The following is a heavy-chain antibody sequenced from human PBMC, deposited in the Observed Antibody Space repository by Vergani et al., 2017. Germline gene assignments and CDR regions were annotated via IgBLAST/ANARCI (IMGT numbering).Heavy chain of an antibody. V-gene: IGHV3-48*04. CDR1: GFTFSSYS. Sequence: EVQLVESGGGLVQPGGSPRLSCAASGFTFSSYSMNWVRQAPGKGLEWVSYISSSSSTIYYADSVKGRFTISRDNAKNSLYLQMNSLRAEDTAVYYCARASIVVVKLFDYWGQGTLVTVSS. CDR3: ARASIVVVKLFDY. J-gene: IGHJ4*02. D-gene: IGHD3-22*01. CDR2: ISSSSSTI.